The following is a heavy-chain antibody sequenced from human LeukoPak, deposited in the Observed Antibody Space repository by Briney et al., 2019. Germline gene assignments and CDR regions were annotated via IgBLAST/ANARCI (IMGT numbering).Heavy chain of an antibody. CDR3: AGGRRTDY. Sequence: GGSPRPSCAASGFTLSSYWMHWVRHAPGKGLVWVSRINTDGSSTRYADSVKGRFTISRDNAKNTLYLQMNSLRAEGTAVYYCAGGRRTDYWGQGTLVTVSS. J-gene: IGHJ4*02. CDR2: INTDGSST. V-gene: IGHV3-74*01. CDR1: GFTLSSYW.